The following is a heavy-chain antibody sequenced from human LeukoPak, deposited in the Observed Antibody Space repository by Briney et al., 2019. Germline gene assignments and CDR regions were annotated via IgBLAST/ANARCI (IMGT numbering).Heavy chain of an antibody. V-gene: IGHV4-34*01. CDR1: GGSLRGYY. CDR2: INHSGST. D-gene: IGHD2-15*01. J-gene: IGHJ6*02. Sequence: PSETLSLTCAVYGGSLRGYYWSWIRQPPGKGLEWIGEINHSGSTNYNPSLKSRVTISVDTSKNQFSLKQSSVTAADTAVYYCARVPYCSGGSCNYYYYYGMDVWGQGTTVTVSS. CDR3: ARVPYCSGGSCNYYYYYGMDV.